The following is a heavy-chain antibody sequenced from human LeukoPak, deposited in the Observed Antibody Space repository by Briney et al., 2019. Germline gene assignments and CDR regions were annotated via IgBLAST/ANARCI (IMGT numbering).Heavy chain of an antibody. D-gene: IGHD3-22*01. CDR2: IGASGSST. CDR3: AKSPYYDSSGDAFEI. Sequence: GGSLRLSCAASGFTFSSYAMSWVRQAPGKGLEWVAAIGASGSSTYYAASVEGRFTISRDNSKETLYLQMDSLRADDTAVYFCAKSPYYDSSGDAFEIWGQGTLVTVSS. CDR1: GFTFSSYA. V-gene: IGHV3-23*01. J-gene: IGHJ3*02.